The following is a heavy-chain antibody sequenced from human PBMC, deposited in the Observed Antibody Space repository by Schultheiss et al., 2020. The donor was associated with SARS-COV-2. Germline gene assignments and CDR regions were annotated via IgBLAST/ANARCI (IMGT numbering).Heavy chain of an antibody. J-gene: IGHJ4*02. CDR2: IYYSGST. CDR1: GGSVSSDTYY. Sequence: SETLSLTCTVSGGSVSSDTYYWNWIRQPPGKGLEWIAYIYYSGSTKYNPSLKSRVTISVDRSKNQFSLKLSSVTTADTAMYYCATRREESGRTFDYWGQGTLVTVSS. V-gene: IGHV4-61*01. D-gene: IGHD3-3*01. CDR3: ATRREESGRTFDY.